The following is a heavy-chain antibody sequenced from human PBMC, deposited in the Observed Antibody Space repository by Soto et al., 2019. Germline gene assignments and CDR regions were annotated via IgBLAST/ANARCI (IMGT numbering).Heavy chain of an antibody. Sequence: QVQLVESGGGVVQRGGSLRLSCAASGFTFSDYAFHWVRQAPGKGLEWVAVIWYDGSSRYYGDSVKGRFTVSGDDSENTVTLKMDSLRDDDTAVYFGARDALHRISGPTGLDPWGQGALVTVSS. CDR2: IWYDGSSR. CDR1: GFTFSDYA. CDR3: ARDALHRISGPTGLDP. V-gene: IGHV3-33*03. J-gene: IGHJ5*02. D-gene: IGHD5-12*01.